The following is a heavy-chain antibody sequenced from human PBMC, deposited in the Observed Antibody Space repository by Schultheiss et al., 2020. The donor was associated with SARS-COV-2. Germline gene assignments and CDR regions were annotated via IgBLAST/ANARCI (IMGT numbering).Heavy chain of an antibody. CDR1: GRSFSGYH. CDR3: ARGVSSGYYFDL. J-gene: IGHJ2*01. V-gene: IGHV4-34*01. CDR2: INHSGST. D-gene: IGHD5-12*01. Sequence: SETLSLTCAVYGRSFSGYHWSWIRQPPGKGLEWIGEINHSGSTNYNASLKSRVTTSVDTSKNQFSLKLSSVTAADTAVYYCARGVSSGYYFDLWGRGTLVTVSS.